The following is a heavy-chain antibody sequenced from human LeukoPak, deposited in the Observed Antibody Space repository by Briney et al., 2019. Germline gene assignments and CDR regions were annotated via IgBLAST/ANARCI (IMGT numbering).Heavy chain of an antibody. J-gene: IGHJ4*02. CDR1: GHTLTELS. D-gene: IGHD4-17*01. V-gene: IGHV1-24*01. CDR3: ATVNDYGDSVRAFDY. CDR2: FDPEDGET. Sequence: ASVKVSCKVSGHTLTELSMHWVRQAPGKGLEWMGGFDPEDGETIYAQKFQGRVTMTEDTSTDTAYMELSSLRSEDTAVYYCATVNDYGDSVRAFDYWGQGTLVTVSS.